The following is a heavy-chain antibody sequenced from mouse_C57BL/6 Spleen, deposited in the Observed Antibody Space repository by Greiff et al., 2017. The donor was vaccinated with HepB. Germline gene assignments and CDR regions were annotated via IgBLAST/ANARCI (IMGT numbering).Heavy chain of an antibody. CDR3: ARHPETTVVAQDV. CDR2: ISSGGSYT. Sequence: EVMLVESGGDLVKPGGSLKLSCAASGFTFSSYGMSWVRQTPDKRLEWVATISSGGSYTYYPDSVKGRFTISRDNAKNTLYLQMSSLKAEDTAMYDGARHPETTVVAQDVGGTGTTVTVSS. V-gene: IGHV5-6*01. CDR1: GFTFSSYG. D-gene: IGHD1-1*01. J-gene: IGHJ1*03.